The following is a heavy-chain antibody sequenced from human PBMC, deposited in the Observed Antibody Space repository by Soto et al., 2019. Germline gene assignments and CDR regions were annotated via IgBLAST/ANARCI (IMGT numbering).Heavy chain of an antibody. D-gene: IGHD1-26*01. CDR1: GGSIISSFY. J-gene: IGHJ4*02. V-gene: IGHV4-59*08. CDR3: ARLSPLSGSYFFDS. CDR2: ISYSGST. Sequence: QVQLQESGPGLAKPSETLSLTCTVSGGSIISSFYWSWIRQPPGKGLEWIGYISYSGSTNYNPSLKSRVTISVDTSKNQFSLKLSSVTAADTALYYCARLSPLSGSYFFDSWGQGTLVTVSS.